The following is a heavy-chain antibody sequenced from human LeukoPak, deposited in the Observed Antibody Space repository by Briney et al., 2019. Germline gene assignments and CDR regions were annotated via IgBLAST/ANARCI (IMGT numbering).Heavy chain of an antibody. CDR3: ARDESRNYYDSSGYFDY. V-gene: IGHV6-1*01. Sequence: SQTLSLTCAISGDSVSSYSAAWNWIRQSPSRGLEWLGRTYYRSKWYNDYAVSVKSRITINPDTSKNQFSLQQNSVTPEDTAVYYCARDESRNYYDSSGYFDYWGQGTLVTVSS. D-gene: IGHD3-22*01. CDR2: TYYRSKWYN. CDR1: GDSVSSYSAA. J-gene: IGHJ4*02.